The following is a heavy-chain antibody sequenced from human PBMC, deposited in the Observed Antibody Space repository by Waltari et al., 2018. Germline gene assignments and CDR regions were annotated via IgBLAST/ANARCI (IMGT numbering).Heavy chain of an antibody. D-gene: IGHD2-15*01. CDR2: TRSKVRSYTT. CDR1: GITFSDHY. J-gene: IGHJ4*02. Sequence: EVQLVESGGGLVQPGGSLRLSCAASGITFSDHYMDWVRQAPGRGLEWGGRTRSKVRSYTTEYAASVKGRFTISRDDSKNLLYLQMNSLKTEDTAVYYCGKLVVQTGGQVYYWGQGTPVTVSS. CDR3: GKLVVQTGGQVYY. V-gene: IGHV3-72*01.